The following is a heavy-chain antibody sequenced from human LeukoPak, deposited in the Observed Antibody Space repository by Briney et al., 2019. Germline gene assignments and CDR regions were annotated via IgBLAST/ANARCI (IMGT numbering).Heavy chain of an antibody. CDR2: ISGSGGST. V-gene: IGHV3-23*01. CDR3: AKDISGWYGSFAFDI. Sequence: PGGSLRLSCAASGFTFSSYWMSWVRQAPGKGLEWVSAISGSGGSTYYADSVKGRFTISRDNSKNTLYLQMNSLRAGDTAVYYCAKDISGWYGSFAFDIWGQGTMVTVSS. D-gene: IGHD6-19*01. CDR1: GFTFSSYW. J-gene: IGHJ3*02.